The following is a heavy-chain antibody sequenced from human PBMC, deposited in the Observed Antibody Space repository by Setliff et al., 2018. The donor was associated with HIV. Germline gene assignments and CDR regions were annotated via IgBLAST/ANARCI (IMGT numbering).Heavy chain of an antibody. CDR2: ISAGSSLI. CDR1: GFTFSNFG. D-gene: IGHD1-26*01. CDR3: ARDSGTVGADDY. Sequence: LRLSCVASGFTFSNFGMSWVRQAPGKGLEWVAYISAGSSLIYYVESVKGRFTISRDNAKNSLYLQMNTLRTEDTAVYYCARDSGTVGADDYWGQGTLVTVS. V-gene: IGHV3-48*01. J-gene: IGHJ4*02.